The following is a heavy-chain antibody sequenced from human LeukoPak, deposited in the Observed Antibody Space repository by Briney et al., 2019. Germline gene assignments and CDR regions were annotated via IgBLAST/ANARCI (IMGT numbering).Heavy chain of an antibody. V-gene: IGHV1-69*13. D-gene: IGHD5-18*01. Sequence: SVKVSCKASGGTFSSYAISWVRQAPGQGLEWMGGIIPIFGTANYAQKFQGRVTITADESTSTAYMELSSLRSEDTAVYYCGRGGGREYSYGGNCFDPGAREPLVTVSS. CDR2: IIPIFGTA. CDR1: GGTFSSYA. J-gene: IGHJ5*02. CDR3: GRGGGREYSYGGNCFDP.